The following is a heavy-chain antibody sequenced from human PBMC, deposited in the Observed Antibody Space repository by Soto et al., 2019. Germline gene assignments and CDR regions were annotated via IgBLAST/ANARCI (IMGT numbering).Heavy chain of an antibody. CDR2: IYHSGST. CDR3: ARHSVEMSYYYYGMDV. CDR1: GGSISSGGYS. Sequence: SETLSLTCAVSGGSISSGGYSWSWIRQPPGKGLEWIGYIYHSGSTYYNPSLKSRVTISVDTSKNQFSLKLSSVTAADTALYYCARHSVEMSYYYYGMDVWGQGATVTVSS. V-gene: IGHV4-30-2*03. J-gene: IGHJ6*02.